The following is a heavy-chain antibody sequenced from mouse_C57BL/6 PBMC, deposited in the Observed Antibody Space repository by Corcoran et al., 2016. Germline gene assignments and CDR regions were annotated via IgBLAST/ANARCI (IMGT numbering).Heavy chain of an antibody. CDR1: GYTFTDYY. CDR3: ARRGRWLLRGWYYFDY. Sequence: EVQLQQSGPELVKPGASVKISCKASGYTFTDYYMNWVKQSHGKSLEWIGDINPNNGGTSDNQKFKGKATLTVDKSSSTAYMELRSLTSEDSAVYYGARRGRWLLRGWYYFDYWGQGTTLTVSS. CDR2: INPNNGGT. D-gene: IGHD2-3*01. J-gene: IGHJ2*01. V-gene: IGHV1-26*01.